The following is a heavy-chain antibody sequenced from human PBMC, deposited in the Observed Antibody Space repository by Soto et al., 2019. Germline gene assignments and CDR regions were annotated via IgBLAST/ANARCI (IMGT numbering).Heavy chain of an antibody. V-gene: IGHV1-69*02. CDR1: EDTFSIYT. CDR3: AILGTYYIDNSDNYFDF. CDR2: VLPFLDVT. Sequence: GASVKVSCKTSEDTFSIYTLSWVRQAPGQGLVWMGRVLPFLDVTTYSQRFQGRVTITRDTSASTAYMELRGLRSEDTAVYYCAILGTYYIDNSDNYFDFWG. D-gene: IGHD3-22*01. J-gene: IGHJ4*01.